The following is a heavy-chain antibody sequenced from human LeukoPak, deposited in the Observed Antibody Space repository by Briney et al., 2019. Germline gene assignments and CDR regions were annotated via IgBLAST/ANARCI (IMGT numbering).Heavy chain of an antibody. V-gene: IGHV3-7*03. D-gene: IGHD4-17*01. CDR3: ARCRTTVTAMPGY. CDR2: INKDESEK. J-gene: IGHJ4*02. CDR1: GFTFSSYC. Sequence: PGGSLRLSCAASGFTFSSYCMSWVRQAPGKGLEWVANINKDESEKYYVDSVKGRFTISRDNAKNSLYLRMNSLRAEDTAVYYCARCRTTVTAMPGYWGQGTLVTVSS.